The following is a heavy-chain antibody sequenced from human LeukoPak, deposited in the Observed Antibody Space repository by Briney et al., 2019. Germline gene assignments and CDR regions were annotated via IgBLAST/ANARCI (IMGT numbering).Heavy chain of an antibody. CDR3: AKDGGYAYCSSTSCSLDY. CDR2: IRYDGSNK. CDR1: GFTFSSYG. Sequence: GGSLRLSCAASGFTFSSYGMHWVRQAPGKGLEWVAFIRYDGSNKYYADSVKGRFTISRDNSKNTLYLQMNSLRAEDTAVYYCAKDGGYAYCSSTSCSLDYWGQGTLVTVSP. D-gene: IGHD2-2*01. J-gene: IGHJ4*02. V-gene: IGHV3-30*02.